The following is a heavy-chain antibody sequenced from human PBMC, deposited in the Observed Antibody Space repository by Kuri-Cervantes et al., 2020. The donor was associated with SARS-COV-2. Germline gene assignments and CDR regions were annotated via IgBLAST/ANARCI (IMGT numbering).Heavy chain of an antibody. Sequence: GGSLRLSCKGSGYSFTSYWISWVRQMPGKGLEWMGRIDPSDSYTNYSPSFQGHVTISADKSISTAYLQWSSLKASDTAMYYCAGLRICGGDCSPSFDYWGQGTLVTVSS. D-gene: IGHD2-21*02. J-gene: IGHJ4*02. CDR1: GYSFTSYW. V-gene: IGHV5-10-1*01. CDR3: AGLRICGGDCSPSFDY. CDR2: IDPSDSYT.